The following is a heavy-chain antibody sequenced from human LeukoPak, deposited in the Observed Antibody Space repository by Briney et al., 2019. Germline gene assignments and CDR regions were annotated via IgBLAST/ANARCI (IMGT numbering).Heavy chain of an antibody. J-gene: IGHJ5*02. CDR2: VVVGSGNT. V-gene: IGHV1-58*02. Sequence: SVRVSCKASGFTFSGSAIQWVRQSRGQRPEWIGWVVVGSGNTNYAQKFQERVTITRDMSTSTAYMELSSLRSEDTAVYYCAADMEPTDPYNCVDPWGQGTLVTVSS. CDR1: GFTFSGSA. D-gene: IGHD1-14*01. CDR3: AADMEPTDPYNCVDP.